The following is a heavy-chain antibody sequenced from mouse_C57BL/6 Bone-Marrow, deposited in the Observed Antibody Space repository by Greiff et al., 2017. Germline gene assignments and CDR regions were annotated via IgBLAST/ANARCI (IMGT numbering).Heavy chain of an antibody. CDR1: GFTFSDFY. J-gene: IGHJ4*01. CDR3: ARGVDTDYYAMDY. D-gene: IGHD1-1*02. CDR2: SRNQGNAYST. V-gene: IGHV7-1*01. Sequence: EVQLVESGGGLVQSGRSLRLSCATSGFTFSDFYMEWVRQAPGKGLEWIAASRNQGNAYSTEYRASVQDRFIVSRDTSHSILYLQMNAMRAEDAAIYYWARGVDTDYYAMDYWGQGTSVTVSS.